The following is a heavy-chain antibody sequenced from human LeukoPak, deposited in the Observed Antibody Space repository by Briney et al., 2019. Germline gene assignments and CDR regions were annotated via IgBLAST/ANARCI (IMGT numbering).Heavy chain of an antibody. J-gene: IGHJ4*02. D-gene: IGHD1-1*01. CDR3: ARGQQLEN. V-gene: IGHV3-21*01. CDR1: GFTFSNYP. Sequence: GGSLRLSCAASGFTFSNYPMNWVRQTPGKGLEWVSSITCTSSYIYYADSVKGRFTISRDNAKNSLYLQMNSLRAEDTAVYFCARGQQLENWGQGTLVTVS. CDR2: ITCTSSYI.